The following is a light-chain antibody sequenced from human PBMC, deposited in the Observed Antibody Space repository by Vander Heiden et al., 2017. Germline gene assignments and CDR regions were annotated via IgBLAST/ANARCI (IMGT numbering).Light chain of an antibody. Sequence: AIRITQSPSSLSASTGDRVTITCRASQGISSYLAWYQQKPGKAPKLLIYAASTLQSGVPSRFSGSGSGTDFTLTISCLQSEDFATYYCQQYYSYPSFTFGSGTKVDIK. CDR2: AAS. CDR1: QGISSY. CDR3: QQYYSYPSFT. V-gene: IGKV1-8*01. J-gene: IGKJ3*01.